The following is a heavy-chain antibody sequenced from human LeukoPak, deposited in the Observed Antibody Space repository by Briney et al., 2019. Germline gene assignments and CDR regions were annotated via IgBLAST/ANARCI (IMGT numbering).Heavy chain of an antibody. CDR2: IYPGDSDT. V-gene: IGHV5-51*01. Sequence: GESLKISCKGSGYSFTSYWIAWVRQMPGKGLEWMGFIYPGDSDTRYSPSFQGQVTISADKSISTAYLQWSSLKASDTAMYYCARQIVRVSRTRSFDYWGQGTLVTVSS. D-gene: IGHD1-1*01. J-gene: IGHJ4*02. CDR1: GYSFTSYW. CDR3: ARQIVRVSRTRSFDY.